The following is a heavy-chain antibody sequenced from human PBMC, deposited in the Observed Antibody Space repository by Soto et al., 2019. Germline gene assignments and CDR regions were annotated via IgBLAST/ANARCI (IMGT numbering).Heavy chain of an antibody. CDR3: ARDRKYSSSWYRFYYYYGMDV. Sequence: QVQLVESGGGVVQPGRSLRLSCAASGFTFSSYGMHWVRQAPGKGLEWVAVIWYDGSNKYYAVSVKGRFTISRDNSKNTLYLQMNSLRAEDTAVYYCARDRKYSSSWYRFYYYYGMDVWGQGTTVTVSS. CDR2: IWYDGSNK. V-gene: IGHV3-33*01. CDR1: GFTFSSYG. D-gene: IGHD6-13*01. J-gene: IGHJ6*02.